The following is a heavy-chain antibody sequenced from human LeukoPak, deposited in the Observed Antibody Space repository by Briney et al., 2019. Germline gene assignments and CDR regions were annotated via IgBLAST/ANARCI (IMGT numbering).Heavy chain of an antibody. CDR3: ARERRGAGFPRYFQH. D-gene: IGHD1-1*01. Sequence: SETLSLTCTVSGGSISSGGYYWSWIRQHPGKGLEWIGYIYYSGSTYYNPSLKSRVTISVDTSKNQFSLKLSSVTAADTAVYYCARERRGAGFPRYFQHWGQGTLVTVSS. CDR1: GGSISSGGYY. J-gene: IGHJ1*01. V-gene: IGHV4-31*03. CDR2: IYYSGST.